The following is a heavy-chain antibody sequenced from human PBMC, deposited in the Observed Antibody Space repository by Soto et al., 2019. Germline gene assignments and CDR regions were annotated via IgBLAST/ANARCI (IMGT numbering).Heavy chain of an antibody. CDR3: ARDRSVGSGSYYYYYGMDV. J-gene: IGHJ6*02. V-gene: IGHV1-2*04. Sequence: QVQLVQSGAEVKKPGASVKVSCKASGYTFTGYYMHWVRQAPGQGLEWMGWINPNSGGTNYAQKFQGWVTMTRDTSISTAYMELSRLRSDDTAVYYCARDRSVGSGSYYYYYGMDVWGQGTTVTVSS. CDR2: INPNSGGT. D-gene: IGHD1-26*01. CDR1: GYTFTGYY.